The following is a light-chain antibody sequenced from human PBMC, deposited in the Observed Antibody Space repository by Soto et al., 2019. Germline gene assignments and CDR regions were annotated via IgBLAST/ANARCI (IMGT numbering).Light chain of an antibody. J-gene: IGKJ1*01. CDR3: QQYNTYPWT. CDR1: QSISNW. Sequence: DIQMTQSPSTLSASVGDTVTITCRASQSISNWLAWYQQRPGKAPNLLIYKASSLEGGVPSRFSGSGSGTDFTLTISSLQPDDFATYYYQQYNTYPWTFGQGTRVE. CDR2: KAS. V-gene: IGKV1-5*03.